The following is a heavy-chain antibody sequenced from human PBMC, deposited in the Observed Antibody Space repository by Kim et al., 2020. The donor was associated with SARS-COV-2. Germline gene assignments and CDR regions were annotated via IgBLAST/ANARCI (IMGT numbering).Heavy chain of an antibody. CDR1: GFTFSSYA. CDR2: IYSGGSST. J-gene: IGHJ3*02. V-gene: IGHV3-23*03. Sequence: GGSLRLSCAASGFTFSSYAMRWVRQAPGKGLEWVSVIYSGGSSTYYADSVKGRFTISRDTSKNTLYLQMNSMRAEDTAVYYCAKDDRTMVRGVIITGAFDIWGQGTMVTVSS. D-gene: IGHD3-10*01. CDR3: AKDDRTMVRGVIITGAFDI.